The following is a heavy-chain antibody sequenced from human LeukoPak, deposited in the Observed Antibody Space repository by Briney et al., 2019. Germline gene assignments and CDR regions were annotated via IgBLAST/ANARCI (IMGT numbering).Heavy chain of an antibody. CDR2: IKEDGSEK. J-gene: IGHJ4*02. V-gene: IGHV3-7*01. CDR1: GFTFSSYW. CDR3: ARDDSRHGGSPDY. Sequence: GGSLRLSCAASGFTFSSYWMSWVRQAPGKGLEWVANIKEDGSEKYYVDSVRGRFTISRDNAENSLSLQMNSLRAEDTAMYYCARDDSRHGGSPDYWGQGTLVTVSS. D-gene: IGHD1-26*01.